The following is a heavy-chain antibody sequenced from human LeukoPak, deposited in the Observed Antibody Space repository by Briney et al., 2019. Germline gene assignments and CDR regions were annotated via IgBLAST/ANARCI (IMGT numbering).Heavy chain of an antibody. CDR3: ATHTGAAVYCSGTSCAGGGFDP. Sequence: SQTLSLTCTVSGGSISSGGYYWSWIRQHPGKGLEWIGYIYYSGSTYYNPSLKSRVTISVDTSKNQFSLKLSSVTAADTAVYYCATHTGAAVYCSGTSCAGGGFDPWGQGTLVTVSS. CDR1: GGSISSGGYY. J-gene: IGHJ5*02. D-gene: IGHD2-2*01. CDR2: IYYSGST. V-gene: IGHV4-31*03.